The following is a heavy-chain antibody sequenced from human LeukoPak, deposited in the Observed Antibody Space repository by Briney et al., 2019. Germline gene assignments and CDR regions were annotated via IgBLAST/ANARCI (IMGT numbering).Heavy chain of an antibody. CDR3: ARTYCSGGSCHFDY. CDR2: IYYSGNT. J-gene: IGHJ4*02. V-gene: IGHV4-59*08. D-gene: IGHD2-15*01. CDR1: GGSISSYY. Sequence: SETLSLTCTVSGGSISSYYWSWIRQPPGKGLEWIGYIYYSGNTDSNPSLKSRVTISVDTSKNQFSPKLSSVTAADTAVYYCARTYCSGGSCHFDYWGQGTLVTVSP.